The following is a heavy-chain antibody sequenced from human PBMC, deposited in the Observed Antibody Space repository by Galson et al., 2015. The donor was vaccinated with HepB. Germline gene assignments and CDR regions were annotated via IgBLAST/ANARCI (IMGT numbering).Heavy chain of an antibody. Sequence: SLRLSCAASGFTFSDHYMDRVRQAPGKGLEWVGRARDKGNSYTTEYAASVKGRFTISRDDSKNSLYLQMNSLKGEDTAVYYCARDGQGQDYNYYMDVWGKGTTVTVSS. CDR2: ARDKGNSYTT. CDR3: ARDGQGQDYNYYMDV. J-gene: IGHJ6*03. CDR1: GFTFSDHY. V-gene: IGHV3-72*01.